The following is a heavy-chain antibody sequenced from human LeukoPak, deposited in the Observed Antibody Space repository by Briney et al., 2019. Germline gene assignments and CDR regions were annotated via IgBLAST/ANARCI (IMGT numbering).Heavy chain of an antibody. V-gene: IGHV4-34*01. CDR1: GGSFSGYY. Sequence: SETLSLTCAVYGGSFSGYYWSWIRQPPGKGLEWIGEINHSGSTNYNPSLKSRVTISVDTSKNQFSLKLSSVTAADTAVYYCARDLTYYYGSGSYSFDYWGQGTLVTVSS. CDR2: INHSGST. CDR3: ARDLTYYYGSGSYSFDY. J-gene: IGHJ4*02. D-gene: IGHD3-10*01.